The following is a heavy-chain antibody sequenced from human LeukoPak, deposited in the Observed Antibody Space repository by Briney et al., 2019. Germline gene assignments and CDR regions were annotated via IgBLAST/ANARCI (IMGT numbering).Heavy chain of an antibody. V-gene: IGHV1-18*01. J-gene: IGHJ6*02. D-gene: IGHD1-7*01. CDR1: GYTFTSYG. CDR2: ISAYNGNT. CDR3: ARDGFPTGTRLLSDYYYGMDV. Sequence: ASVKVSCKASGYTFTSYGISWVRQAPGQGLEWMGWISAYNGNTNYAQKLQGRVTMTTDTSTSTAYMELRSLRSDDTAVYYCARDGFPTGTRLLSDYYYGMDVWGQGTTVTVSS.